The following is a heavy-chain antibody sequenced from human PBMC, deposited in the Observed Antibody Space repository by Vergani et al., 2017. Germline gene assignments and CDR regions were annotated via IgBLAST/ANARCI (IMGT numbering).Heavy chain of an antibody. Sequence: QVQLVESGGGVVQPGRSLRLSCAAFGFTFSSYGMHWVRQAPGKGLEWVAVIWYDGSNKYYADSVKGRFTISRDNAKNSLYLQMNSLRAEDTAVYYCARDTTVTTFDYWGQGTLVTVSS. CDR2: IWYDGSNK. CDR1: GFTFSSYG. CDR3: ARDTTVTTFDY. J-gene: IGHJ4*02. V-gene: IGHV3-33*01. D-gene: IGHD4-17*01.